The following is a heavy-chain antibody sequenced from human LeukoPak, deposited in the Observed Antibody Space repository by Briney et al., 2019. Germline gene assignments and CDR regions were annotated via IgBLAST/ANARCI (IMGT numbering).Heavy chain of an antibody. Sequence: GGSLRLSCAASGFTFSNSALSWVRQAPGKGLEWVSDISGSGGSTYYADSVKGRFTISRDNSKNTLYLQMNSLRAEDTAVYYCAKGGVYCSSTSCREYYYYMDVWGKGTTVTISS. CDR1: GFTFSNSA. J-gene: IGHJ6*03. V-gene: IGHV3-23*01. CDR3: AKGGVYCSSTSCREYYYYMDV. CDR2: ISGSGGST. D-gene: IGHD2-2*01.